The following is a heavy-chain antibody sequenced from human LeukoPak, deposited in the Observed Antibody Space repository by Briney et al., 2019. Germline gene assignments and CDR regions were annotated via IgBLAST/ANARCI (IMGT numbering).Heavy chain of an antibody. CDR2: ISGSGGST. CDR1: GFTFSSYA. J-gene: IGHJ6*02. D-gene: IGHD3-3*01. CDR3: ARGLTYYDFWSGYPPDYYGMDV. Sequence: GGSLRLSCAASGFTFSSYAMSWVRQAPGKGLEWVSAISGSGGSTYYADSVKGRFTISRDNSKNTLYLQMNSLRAEDTAVYYCARGLTYYDFWSGYPPDYYGMDVWGQGTTVTVSS. V-gene: IGHV3-23*01.